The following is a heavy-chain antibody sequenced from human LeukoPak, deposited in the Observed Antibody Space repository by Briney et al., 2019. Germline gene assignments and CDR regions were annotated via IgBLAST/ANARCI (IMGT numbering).Heavy chain of an antibody. V-gene: IGHV3-43*01. J-gene: IGHJ2*01. CDR2: ISWDGSSR. Sequence: GGSLRLSCAASGFTFDDYTMHWVRQAPGKGLEWVSLISWDGSSRYYADSVKGQFTISRDNSKNSLYLQMNSLRTEDTALYYCARDNEAWYFDLWGRGTPVTVSS. CDR3: ARDNEAWYFDL. CDR1: GFTFDDYT.